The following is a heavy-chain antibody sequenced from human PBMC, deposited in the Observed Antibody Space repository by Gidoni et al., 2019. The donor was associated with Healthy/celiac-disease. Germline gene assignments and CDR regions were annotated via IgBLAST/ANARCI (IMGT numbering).Heavy chain of an antibody. CDR2: TYYRSKWYN. CDR1: GGSVSSNSAA. D-gene: IGHD1-26*01. J-gene: IGHJ5*02. Sequence: QVQLQQSGPGLVKPSQTLSLTRPMSGGSVSSNSAAWTWIRQAPSRGLEWLGRTYYRSKWYNDYAVSVKSRITINPDTSKNQFSLQLNSVTPEDTAVYYCAKATWFNWFDPWGQGTLVTVSS. CDR3: AKATWFNWFDP. V-gene: IGHV6-1*01.